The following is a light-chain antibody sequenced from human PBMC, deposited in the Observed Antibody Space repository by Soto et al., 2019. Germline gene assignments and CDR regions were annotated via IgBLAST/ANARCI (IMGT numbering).Light chain of an antibody. V-gene: IGLV2-23*01. Sequence: QSALTQPASVSGSPGQSITISCTGTSSDVGSYDLVSWYQHHPGKAPKLIIYEGSERPSGVSNRFSGSKSGNTASLRISGLQAEDEADYYCAAWDDSLSGHYVFGTGTKVTVL. J-gene: IGLJ1*01. CDR1: SSDVGSYDL. CDR3: AAWDDSLSGHYV. CDR2: EGS.